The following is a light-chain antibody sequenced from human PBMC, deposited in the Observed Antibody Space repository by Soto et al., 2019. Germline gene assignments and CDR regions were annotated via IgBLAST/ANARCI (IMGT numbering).Light chain of an antibody. J-gene: IGLJ1*01. V-gene: IGLV2-14*01. CDR2: EVS. CDR1: SSDVGGHNY. Sequence: QSALTQPASVSGSLGQSITISCTGTSSDVGGHNYVSWYQQHPGKAPKLLIYEVSNRPSGVSNRFSGSRSGNTASLIISGLQAEDEADCYCKAYKSSRILVFGTGTKLTVL. CDR3: KAYKSSRILV.